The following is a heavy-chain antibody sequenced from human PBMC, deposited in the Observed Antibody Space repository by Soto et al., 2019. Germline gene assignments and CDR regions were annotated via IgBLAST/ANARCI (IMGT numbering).Heavy chain of an antibody. CDR2: IKSKTDGGKT. CDR1: GFTFSNAW. V-gene: IGHV3-15*07. Sequence: GGSLRLSCAASGFTFSNAWMNWVRQAPGKGLEWVGRIKSKTDGGKTDYAAPVKGRFTISRDDSKNTLYLQMNSLKTEETAVYYCTTITDYYDSFRPAFDIWGQGTMVTVSS. J-gene: IGHJ3*02. CDR3: TTITDYYDSFRPAFDI. D-gene: IGHD3-22*01.